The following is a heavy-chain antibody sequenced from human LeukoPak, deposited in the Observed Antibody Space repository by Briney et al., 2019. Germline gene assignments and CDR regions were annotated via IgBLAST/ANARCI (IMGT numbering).Heavy chain of an antibody. J-gene: IGHJ4*02. CDR2: IWHSGTT. V-gene: IGHV4-4*02. CDR3: MGADYGGH. CDR1: GASIISNNW. D-gene: IGHD4-17*01. Sequence: PSGTLSLTCAVSGASIISNNWWSWVRQPSGKGLEWIGEIWHSGTTIYNPSLKSRVTISVDKSKNQFSLKLNSVTAADTAVYYCMGADYGGHWGQGTLVTVSS.